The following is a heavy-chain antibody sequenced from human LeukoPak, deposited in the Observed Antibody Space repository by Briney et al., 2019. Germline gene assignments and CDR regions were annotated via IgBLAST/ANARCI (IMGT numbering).Heavy chain of an antibody. J-gene: IGHJ5*02. CDR2: ISSSGSSI. V-gene: IGHV3-11*04. D-gene: IGHD3-22*01. CDR3: ARCYDSSGYYYGAANH. CDR1: GFTFSDYY. Sequence: GGSLRLSCAASGFTFSDYYMSWIRQAPVKGLEWVAGISSSGSSIYYADSVKGRFTISRDKSKKSLYLQMNSLRAEDTAVYYWARCYDSSGYYYGAANHWGQGTLVTVS.